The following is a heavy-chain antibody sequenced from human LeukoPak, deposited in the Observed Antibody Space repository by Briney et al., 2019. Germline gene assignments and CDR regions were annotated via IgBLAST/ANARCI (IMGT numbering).Heavy chain of an antibody. CDR3: AWRDGYSFDF. CDR1: GYTFTTHD. CDR2: MNPKSGNT. Sequence: GASVKVSCRTSGYTFTTHDINWVRQATGQALEWMGWMNPKSGNTGYAQKFQGRVTMTRNTSISTAYMELSSLRSEDTAVYYCAWRDGYSFDFWGQGTLVTVSS. D-gene: IGHD5-24*01. J-gene: IGHJ4*02. V-gene: IGHV1-8*01.